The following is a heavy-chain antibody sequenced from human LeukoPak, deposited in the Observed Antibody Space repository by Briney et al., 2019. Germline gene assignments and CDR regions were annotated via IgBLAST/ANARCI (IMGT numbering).Heavy chain of an antibody. CDR2: ISSNGGST. D-gene: IGHD1-26*01. V-gene: IGHV3-64*04. J-gene: IGHJ3*02. CDR1: LFTFSSYA. CDR3: AKEGAASAFDI. Sequence: PGGSLRLSCSASLFTFSSYAIHWVRQAPGKGLEYVSAISSNGGSTYYADSVKGRFTISRDNAKNSLYLQMNSLRAEDTAVYYCAKEGAASAFDIWGQGSMVTVSS.